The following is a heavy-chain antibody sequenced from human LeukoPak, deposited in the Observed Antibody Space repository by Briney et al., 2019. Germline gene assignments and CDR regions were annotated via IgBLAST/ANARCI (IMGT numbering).Heavy chain of an antibody. CDR1: GFTFSSNS. CDR2: ISSSSSSYI. V-gene: IGHV3-21*01. J-gene: IGHJ4*02. D-gene: IGHD3-16*01. Sequence: GGSLRLSCAASGFTFSSNSMNWVRQAPGKGLEWVSSISSSSSSYIYYADSVKGRFTISRDNAKNSLYLQMNSLRAEDTAVYYCARDWAGRSYFDYWGQGTLVTVSS. CDR3: ARDWAGRSYFDY.